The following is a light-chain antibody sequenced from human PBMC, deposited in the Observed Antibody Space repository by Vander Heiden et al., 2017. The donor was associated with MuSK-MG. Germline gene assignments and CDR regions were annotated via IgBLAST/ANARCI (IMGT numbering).Light chain of an antibody. CDR2: DAS. J-gene: IGKJ4*01. CDR3: QRRSDWPTVT. V-gene: IGKV3-11*01. CDR1: QNLRNY. Sequence: DIVLTQSPATLSLSPGERATLSCRASQNLRNYLAWYQQKPGQAPRLLIYDASNRDTDIPARFSGSGYGTDFTLTISSREPEDFAVYYCQRRSDWPTVTFGGGTKVEIK.